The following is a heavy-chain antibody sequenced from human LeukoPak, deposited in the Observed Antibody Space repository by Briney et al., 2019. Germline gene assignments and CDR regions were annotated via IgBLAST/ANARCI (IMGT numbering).Heavy chain of an antibody. V-gene: IGHV3-7*01. CDR2: IKQDGSEK. J-gene: IGHJ4*02. D-gene: IGHD3-10*01. CDR3: ARGSHSYGSGSYCDY. CDR1: GFTFSSYW. Sequence: GGSLRLSCAASGFTFSSYWMSWVRQAPGKGLEWVANIKQDGSEKYYVDSVKGRFTISRDNAKNSLYLQMNSLRAEDTAVYYCARGSHSYGSGSYCDYWGQGTLVTVSS.